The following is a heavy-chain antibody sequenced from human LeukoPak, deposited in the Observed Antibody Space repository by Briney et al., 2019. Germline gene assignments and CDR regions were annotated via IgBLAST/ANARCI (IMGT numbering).Heavy chain of an antibody. CDR3: ARWYYDFWSGYYRLGYYYMDV. J-gene: IGHJ6*03. D-gene: IGHD3-3*01. CDR1: GGSFSGYY. Sequence: SETLSLTCAVYGGSFSGYYWSWIRQPPGKGLEWIGEIKHSGSTNYNPSLKSRVTISVDTSKNQFSLKLSSVTAADTAVYYCARWYYDFWSGYYRLGYYYMDVWGKGTTVTVSS. V-gene: IGHV4-34*01. CDR2: IKHSGST.